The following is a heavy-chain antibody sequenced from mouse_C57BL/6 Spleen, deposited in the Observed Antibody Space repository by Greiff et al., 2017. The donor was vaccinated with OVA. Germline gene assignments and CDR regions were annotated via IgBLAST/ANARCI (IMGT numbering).Heavy chain of an antibody. CDR1: GFNIKDYY. J-gene: IGHJ2*01. V-gene: IGHV14-2*01. CDR3: ARGGRSKDE. D-gene: IGHD1-1*01. Sequence: VQLQQSGAELVKPGASVKLSCTASGFNIKDYYMHWVKQRTEQGLEWIGRIDPEDGETKYAPKFKGNATMTADKDESTAYMQHSSRTSEDTAVDNCARGGRSKDEWGKGNTRKGSS. CDR2: IDPEDGET.